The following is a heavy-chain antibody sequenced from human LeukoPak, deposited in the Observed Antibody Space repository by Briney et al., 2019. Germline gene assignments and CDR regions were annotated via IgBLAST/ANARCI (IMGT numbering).Heavy chain of an antibody. CDR3: ARGYRGDSGYYRAQRTPYDY. CDR2: IYYSGST. D-gene: IGHD3-22*01. J-gene: IGHJ4*02. CDR1: GGSISSSSYY. V-gene: IGHV4-39*01. Sequence: SETLSLTCTVSGGSISSSSYYWGWIRQPPGKGLEWIGSIYYSGSTYYDPSLKSRVTISVDTSKNQFSLKLSSVTAADTAVYYCARGYRGDSGYYRAQRTPYDYWGQGTLVTVSS.